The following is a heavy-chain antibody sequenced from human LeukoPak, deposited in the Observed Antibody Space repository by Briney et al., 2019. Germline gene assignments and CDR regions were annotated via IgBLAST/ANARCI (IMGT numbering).Heavy chain of an antibody. Sequence: GGSLRLSCAASGFTFNSYAMSWVRQTPGKGLEWVSSISGGSGSTYYADSVKGRFTISRDNSKNTLYLQMNSLRTEDTAIYYCAKAPFYGGQFAFDIWGQGTLVTVSS. CDR3: AKAPFYGGQFAFDI. D-gene: IGHD2/OR15-2a*01. CDR2: ISGGSGST. CDR1: GFTFNSYA. V-gene: IGHV3-23*01. J-gene: IGHJ3*02.